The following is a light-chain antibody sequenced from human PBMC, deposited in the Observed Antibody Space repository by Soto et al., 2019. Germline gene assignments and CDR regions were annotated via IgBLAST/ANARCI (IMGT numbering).Light chain of an antibody. V-gene: IGLV2-11*01. Sequence: QSALTQPRSVSGSPGQSVTISCTGTSSDVSGYNYVSWYQQHPGKAPKLMIYDVSKRPSGVPDRFSGSKSGNTASLTISGLQAEDEADYYCCSYAGSYTHYVFGTGTKLTVL. CDR2: DVS. J-gene: IGLJ1*01. CDR1: SSDVSGYNY. CDR3: CSYAGSYTHYV.